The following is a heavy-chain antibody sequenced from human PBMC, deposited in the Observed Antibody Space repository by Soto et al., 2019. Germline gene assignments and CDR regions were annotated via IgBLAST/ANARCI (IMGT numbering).Heavy chain of an antibody. CDR2: MNPNSGNT. J-gene: IGHJ3*02. CDR3: ARSLGPLFRSSGFVAFDI. CDR1: GYTFTSYD. Sequence: ASVKVSCKASGYTFTSYDINWVRQATGQGLEWMGWMNPNSGNTGYAQKFQGRVTMTRNTSISTAYMELSSLRSEDTAVYYCARSLGPLFRSSGFVAFDIWGQGTMVTVSS. V-gene: IGHV1-8*01. D-gene: IGHD6-19*01.